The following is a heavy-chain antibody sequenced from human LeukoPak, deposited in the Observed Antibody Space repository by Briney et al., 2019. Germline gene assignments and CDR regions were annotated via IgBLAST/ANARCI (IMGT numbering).Heavy chain of an antibody. CDR2: IYYSGST. V-gene: IGHV4-39*07. J-gene: IGHJ6*03. D-gene: IGHD2-2*01. Sequence: PSETLSLTCTVSGGSISSSSYFWGWIRQPPGKVLEWIGSIYYSGSTYYNPSLKSRVTISVDTSKNQFSLKLSSVTAADTAVYYCARTRYCSSTSCLYYYCYMDVWGKGTTVTVSS. CDR3: ARTRYCSSTSCLYYYCYMDV. CDR1: GGSISSSSYF.